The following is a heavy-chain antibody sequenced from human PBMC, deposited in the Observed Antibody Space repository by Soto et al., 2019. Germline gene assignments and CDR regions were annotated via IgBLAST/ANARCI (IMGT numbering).Heavy chain of an antibody. CDR3: ARSVSHFDY. CDR1: GFSLSTSGVG. J-gene: IGHJ4*02. Sequence: QITLKESGPTLVKPTQTLTLTCTFSGFSLSTSGVGVGWIRQPPGKALEWVALIYWDDDKRYSPSLKSRLTNTKDTSKNQVVLTMTNMDPGDTATYYCARSVSHFDYWGQGTLVTVSS. V-gene: IGHV2-5*02. CDR2: IYWDDDK.